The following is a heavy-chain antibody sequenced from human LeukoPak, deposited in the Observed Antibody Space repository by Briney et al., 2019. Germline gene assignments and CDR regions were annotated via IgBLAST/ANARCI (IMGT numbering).Heavy chain of an antibody. CDR2: ISNSGST. D-gene: IGHD4-11*01. V-gene: IGHV4-59*12. CDR3: ARIAYSDYKRRYFDY. CDR1: NGSLSSYY. J-gene: IGHJ4*02. Sequence: SETLSLTCTVSNGSLSSYYWNWIRQPPGKGLEWIGYISNSGSTNYNPSLKSRVTISVDTSKNQFSLNLDSVTAADTAVYYCARIAYSDYKRRYFDYWGQGTLVTVSS.